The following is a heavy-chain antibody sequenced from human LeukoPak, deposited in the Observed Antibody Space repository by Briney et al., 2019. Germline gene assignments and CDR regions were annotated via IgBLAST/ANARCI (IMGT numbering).Heavy chain of an antibody. V-gene: IGHV5-51*01. D-gene: IGHD1-1*01. CDR1: GYRFTSYW. CDR3: ARSTGTRPGYYFDY. J-gene: IGHJ4*02. CDR2: IYPGDSDT. Sequence: GESLQISCQGSGYRFTSYWIGWVRQLPGKGLEWMGIIYPGDSDTRYSPSFQGQVTISADKSISTAYLRWSSLKASDTAMYYCARSTGTRPGYYFDYWGQGTLVTVSS.